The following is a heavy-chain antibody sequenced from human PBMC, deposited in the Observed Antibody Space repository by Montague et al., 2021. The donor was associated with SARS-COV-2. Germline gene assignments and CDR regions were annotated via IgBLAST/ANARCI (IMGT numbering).Heavy chain of an antibody. CDR2: IYYSGST. CDR3: ARAGTITMIVVVIDAFDI. J-gene: IGHJ3*02. V-gene: IGHV4-31*03. CDR1: GGSISSGGYY. D-gene: IGHD3-22*01. Sequence: TLSLTCTVSGGSISSGGYYWSWIRQPPGKGLVWIGYIYYSGSTYYNPSLKSRVTISVDTSKNQFSLKLSSVTAADTAVYYCARAGTITMIVVVIDAFDIWGQGTMVTVSS.